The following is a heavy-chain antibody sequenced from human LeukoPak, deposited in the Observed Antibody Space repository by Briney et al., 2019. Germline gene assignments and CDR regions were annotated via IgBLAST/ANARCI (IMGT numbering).Heavy chain of an antibody. CDR2: ISIGGSTK. CDR3: ARGRAQDSSTDY. CDR1: GFTFSDYY. V-gene: IGHV3-11*01. D-gene: IGHD6-13*01. J-gene: IGHJ4*02. Sequence: GGSLRLSCAASGFTFSDYYMSWIRQAPGKGLEWVSYISIGGSTKYHADSVKGRFTISRDNAKNSLFLQMNSLRAEDTAVYYCARGRAQDSSTDYWGQGTLVTVSS.